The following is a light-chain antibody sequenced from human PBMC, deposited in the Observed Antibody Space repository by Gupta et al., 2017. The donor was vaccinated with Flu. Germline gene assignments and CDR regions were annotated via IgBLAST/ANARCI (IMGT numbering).Light chain of an antibody. V-gene: IGKV1-39*01. CDR1: QSIASY. CDR2: GAT. Sequence: DIQVTQSPSSLSASVGDRVTITCRASQSIASYLNWYQQKPGKAPNLLIYGATNLQDGVSSRFSGSGSGTEFTLTINKLQPGDFANYFCQQGDETPQTFGPGTKLEIK. CDR3: QQGDETPQT. J-gene: IGKJ2*01.